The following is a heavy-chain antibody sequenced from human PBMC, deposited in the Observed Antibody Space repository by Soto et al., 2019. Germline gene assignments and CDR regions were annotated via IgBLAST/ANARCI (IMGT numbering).Heavy chain of an antibody. J-gene: IGHJ4*02. Sequence: SGKVACKASGYNFNTFHIDWVRQATGHGLEWMGWMNPNSGNTGYAQELRGRVNMTRNTSNTTAYMELTRLTSDDTGVYYCAGGNYRYWGQGTPDTVSS. V-gene: IGHV1-8*02. CDR2: MNPNSGNT. D-gene: IGHD3-10*01. CDR1: GYNFNTFH. CDR3: AGGNYRY.